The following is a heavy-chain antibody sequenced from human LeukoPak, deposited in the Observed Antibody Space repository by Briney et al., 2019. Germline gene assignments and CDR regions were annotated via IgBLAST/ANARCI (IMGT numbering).Heavy chain of an antibody. CDR2: IYSDGST. Sequence: IQPGGSLRLSCAASGFIVSGDFMSWVRQAPGKGLEWVSVIYSDGSTYYADSVKGRFTISRDNSKNTLDLQMTGLRAEDTAVYYCARERGRGRDSPWFDYWGQGTLVTVSS. D-gene: IGHD1-26*01. CDR3: ARERGRGRDSPWFDY. V-gene: IGHV3-53*01. J-gene: IGHJ4*02. CDR1: GFIVSGDF.